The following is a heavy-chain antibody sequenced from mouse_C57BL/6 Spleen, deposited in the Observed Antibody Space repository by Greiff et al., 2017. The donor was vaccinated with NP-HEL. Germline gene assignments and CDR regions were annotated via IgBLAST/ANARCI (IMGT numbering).Heavy chain of an antibody. CDR1: GYAFSSYG. V-gene: IGHV1-80*01. D-gene: IGHD1-1*01. CDR3: ARWGCYGSSYLYYFEC. J-gene: IGHJ2*01. CDR2: IYPGDGDT. Sequence: VQLQQSGAELVKPGASVKLSCKASGYAFSSYGMHWVKQRPGKGLEWIGQIYPGDGDTTYNGKFKGKATLTADKSSSTAYMQLRSLTSEDSSVYFCARWGCYGSSYLYYFECWGQGTTLTVSS.